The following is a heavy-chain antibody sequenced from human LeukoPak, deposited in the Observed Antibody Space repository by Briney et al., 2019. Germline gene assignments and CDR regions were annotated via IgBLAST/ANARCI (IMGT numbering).Heavy chain of an antibody. V-gene: IGHV1-8*01. CDR3: ARADYDILTGLNWFDP. CDR2: MNPNSGNT. D-gene: IGHD3-9*01. CDR1: GYTFTSYD. Sequence: GASVKVSCKASGYTFTSYDINWVRQATGQGLEWMGWMNPNSGNTGYAQKFQGRVTMTRNTSISTAYMELSSLRSEDTAVYYCARADYDILTGLNWFDPWGQGTLVTVSS. J-gene: IGHJ5*02.